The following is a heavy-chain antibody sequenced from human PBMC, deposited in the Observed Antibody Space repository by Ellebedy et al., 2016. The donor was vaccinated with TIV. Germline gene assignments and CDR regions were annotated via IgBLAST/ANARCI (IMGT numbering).Heavy chain of an antibody. CDR1: GFTFSSFT. V-gene: IGHV3-23*01. J-gene: IGHJ4*02. Sequence: GGSLRLSCAASGFTFSSFTMTWVRQAPGKGLEWLSVISSDGSNTYHADSVKGRFTITRDNSKNTLYLQMNRLRTEDTAVYFCAKGSSSGFTYDRVGFEYWGQGALVTVSS. CDR3: AKGSSSGFTYDRVGFEY. D-gene: IGHD3-22*01. CDR2: ISSDGSNT.